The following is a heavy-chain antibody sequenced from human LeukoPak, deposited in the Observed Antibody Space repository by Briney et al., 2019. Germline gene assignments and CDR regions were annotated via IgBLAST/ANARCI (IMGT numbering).Heavy chain of an antibody. Sequence: QSGGSLRLSCAASGFTFSDYAMHWVRQAPGQGLEWVAVISNDGSSKYYTDSVKGRFTISRDNSENTLYLQMSSLRAEDTAVYYCSREPLGYCTSASCPRWFDPRGQGTPVTVSS. CDR1: GFTFSDYA. J-gene: IGHJ5*02. V-gene: IGHV3-30*04. D-gene: IGHD2-15*01. CDR2: ISNDGSSK. CDR3: SREPLGYCTSASCPRWFDP.